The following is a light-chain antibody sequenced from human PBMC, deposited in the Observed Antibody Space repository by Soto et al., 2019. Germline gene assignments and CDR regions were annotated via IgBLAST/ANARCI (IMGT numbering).Light chain of an antibody. CDR1: SSDVGGYKY. J-gene: IGLJ1*01. V-gene: IGLV2-14*01. CDR3: SSYTSTSNL. Sequence: HSVLTQPDSVSGSPWPSITISCTGTSSDVGGYKYVSWYQLHPGTAPKLVIYDVTNRPSGVSNRFSGSKSGNTASLTISGLQAEDEADYFCSSYTSTSNLFVTRTKITDL. CDR2: DVT.